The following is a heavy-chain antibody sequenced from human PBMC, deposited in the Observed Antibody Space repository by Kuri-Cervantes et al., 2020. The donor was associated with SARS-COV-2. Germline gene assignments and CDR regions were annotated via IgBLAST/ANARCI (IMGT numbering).Heavy chain of an antibody. J-gene: IGHJ4*02. CDR3: ARSFTVRGAYFDY. CDR1: GGSISSSSYY. Sequence: GSLRLSCTVSGGSISSSSYYWGWIRQPPGKGLEWIGSIYYSGSTYYNPSLKSRVTISVDTSENRFSLKLSSVTAADTAVYYCARSFTVRGAYFDYWGQGTLVTVSS. D-gene: IGHD3-10*01. CDR2: IYYSGST. V-gene: IGHV4-39*07.